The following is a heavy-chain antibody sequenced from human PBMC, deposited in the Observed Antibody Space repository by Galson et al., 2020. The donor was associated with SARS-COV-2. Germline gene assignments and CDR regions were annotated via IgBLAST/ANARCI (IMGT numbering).Heavy chain of an antibody. CDR1: GGSISSTSYL. Sequence: SETLSLTCIVSGGSISSTSYLWGWIRQPPGKGWEGIGSIYNTGTTHYNRSRESRATIPVDTSKNHFSLKLSSVTAADTAVYYCARDATSSGWFNWFDPWGRGTLVTVSS. D-gene: IGHD6-19*01. V-gene: IGHV4-39*07. CDR3: ARDATSSGWFNWFDP. J-gene: IGHJ5*02. CDR2: IYNTGTT.